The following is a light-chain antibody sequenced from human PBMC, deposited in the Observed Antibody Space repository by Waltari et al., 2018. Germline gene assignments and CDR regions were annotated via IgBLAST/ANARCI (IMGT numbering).Light chain of an antibody. CDR2: ETS. CDR3: QKYGTLPAT. CDR1: QSISKY. V-gene: IGKV3-20*01. Sequence: EIVLTQSPGTLTFSPGERATLPCRASQSISKYLVWYQQKPGQPPRLLIYETSIRATGIPDRFSGSGSGTDFSLTISRLEPEDFAVYYCQKYGTLPATFGQGTKVEIK. J-gene: IGKJ1*01.